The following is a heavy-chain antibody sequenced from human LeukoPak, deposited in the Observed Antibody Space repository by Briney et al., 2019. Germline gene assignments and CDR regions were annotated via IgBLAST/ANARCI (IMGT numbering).Heavy chain of an antibody. CDR3: ARDPYSGNYGNDYYYYMDV. J-gene: IGHJ6*03. V-gene: IGHV3-7*01. D-gene: IGHD1-26*01. CDR1: GFTFSSYW. Sequence: GGSLRLSCAASGFTFSSYWMSWVRQAPGKGLEWVANIKQDGSEKYYVDSVKGRFTISRDNAKNSLYLQMDSLEPDDTAVYYCARDPYSGNYGNDYYYYMDVWGKGTTVTISS. CDR2: IKQDGSEK.